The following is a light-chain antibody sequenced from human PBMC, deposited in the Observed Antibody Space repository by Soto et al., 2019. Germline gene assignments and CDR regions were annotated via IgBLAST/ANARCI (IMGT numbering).Light chain of an antibody. CDR1: QSLLQSNGYTY. CDR3: MQAVQLPLT. Sequence: EIVMTQSPLSLPVTPGEPASISCRSSQSLLQSNGYTYLDWYLQKPGQSPQLLIYLGSNRASGVPDRFSGSGSGKDFTLKISRVEAEDVGVYYCMQAVQLPLTFGGGTKVEI. J-gene: IGKJ4*01. V-gene: IGKV2-28*01. CDR2: LGS.